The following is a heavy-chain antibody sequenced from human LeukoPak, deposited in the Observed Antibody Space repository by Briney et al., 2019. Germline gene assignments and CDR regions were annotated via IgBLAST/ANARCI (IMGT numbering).Heavy chain of an antibody. CDR2: ISGSGSTI. CDR3: ARGPSGLWFGELPTSPFDY. J-gene: IGHJ4*02. V-gene: IGHV3-48*03. D-gene: IGHD3-10*01. CDR1: GFTFSSYE. Sequence: GGSLRLSCAASGFTFSSYEMNWVRQAPGKGLEWVSYISGSGSTIYYADSVKGRFTISRDNAKNSLYLQMNSLRAEDTAVYYCARGPSGLWFGELPTSPFDYWGQGTLVTVSS.